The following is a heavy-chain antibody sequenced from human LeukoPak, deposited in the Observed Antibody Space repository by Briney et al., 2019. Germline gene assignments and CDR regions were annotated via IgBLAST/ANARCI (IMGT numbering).Heavy chain of an antibody. J-gene: IGHJ5*02. D-gene: IGHD4-17*01. CDR1: GGTFSSYA. CDR2: IIPIFGTA. V-gene: IGHV1-69*06. CDR3: ARRAMTTENWFDP. Sequence: SVKVSCKASGGTFSSYAISWVRQAPGQGLEWMGGIIPIFGTANYAQKFQGRVTITADKSTSTAYMELSSLRSEDTAVYYCARRAMTTENWFDPWGQGTLVTVSS.